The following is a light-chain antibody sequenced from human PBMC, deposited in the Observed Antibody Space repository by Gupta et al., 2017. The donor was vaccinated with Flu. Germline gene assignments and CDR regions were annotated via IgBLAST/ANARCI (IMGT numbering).Light chain of an antibody. CDR2: NNN. Sequence: SVTISVSGSSSNIGSNSVYWYQQFPETAPRLLIYNNNQRPSGVPDRCAGSKSDTSASLPITGLRSEDEAIYYCAAWDDSLSGSFGGWTKLTVL. J-gene: IGLJ2*01. CDR1: SSNIGSNS. V-gene: IGLV1-47*01. CDR3: AAWDDSLSGS.